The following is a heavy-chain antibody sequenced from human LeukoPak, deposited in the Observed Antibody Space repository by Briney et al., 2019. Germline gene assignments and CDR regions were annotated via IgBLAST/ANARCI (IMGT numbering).Heavy chain of an antibody. CDR3: ARGPGPTFLYYFDY. Sequence: PSETLSLTCTVSGGSISSSSYYWGWIRQPPGRGLEWIGSIYYSGSTYHNPSLKSRVTISVDTSKNQFSLKLSSVTAADTAVYYCARGPGPTFLYYFDYWGQGTLVTVSS. J-gene: IGHJ4*02. D-gene: IGHD2/OR15-2a*01. CDR1: GGSISSSSYY. CDR2: IYYSGST. V-gene: IGHV4-39*07.